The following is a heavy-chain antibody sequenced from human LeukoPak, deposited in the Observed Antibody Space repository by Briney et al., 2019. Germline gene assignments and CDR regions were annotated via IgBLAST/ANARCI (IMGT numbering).Heavy chain of an antibody. D-gene: IGHD6-19*01. CDR1: GFTFSSYA. J-gene: IGHJ4*02. Sequence: GGSLRLSCAASGFTFSSYAMSWVRQAPGKGLEWLSGISWNSGSIVYADSVKGRFTISRDNAKNSLYLQMNSLRAEDTALYYCAKADGFGVAGTADYWGQGTLVTVSS. V-gene: IGHV3-9*01. CDR3: AKADGFGVAGTADY. CDR2: ISWNSGSI.